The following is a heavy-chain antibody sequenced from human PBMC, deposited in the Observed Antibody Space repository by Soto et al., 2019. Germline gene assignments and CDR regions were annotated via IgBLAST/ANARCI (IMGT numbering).Heavy chain of an antibody. Sequence: EVQLLESGGGLVQPGGSLRLSCAAAGFTFSNYALTWVRQSPGKGLEWVSTFSGSGGSTYYADSVRGRSTISRDNSKNTLFLKMNSLGDEDTAIYYCASDCTCGTCPCLDVWGQGTTVSVSS. J-gene: IGHJ6*02. D-gene: IGHD2-21*01. CDR2: FSGSGGST. CDR3: ASDCTCGTCPCLDV. CDR1: GFTFSNYA. V-gene: IGHV3-23*01.